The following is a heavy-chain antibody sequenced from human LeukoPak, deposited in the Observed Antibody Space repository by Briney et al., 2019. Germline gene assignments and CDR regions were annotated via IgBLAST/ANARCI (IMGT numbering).Heavy chain of an antibody. CDR1: GYTLTELS. D-gene: IGHD2-8*01. J-gene: IGHJ4*02. Sequence: ASVTVSCKVSGYTLTELSMHWVRQAPGQGLESVGIINPSGGGTTYPQKFQGRVTMTRDTSTSTVYMELSSLRSEDTAVYYCARVPYCFNGICYTHYYFDYWGQGTLVTVSS. CDR2: INPSGGGT. V-gene: IGHV1-46*01. CDR3: ARVPYCFNGICYTHYYFDY.